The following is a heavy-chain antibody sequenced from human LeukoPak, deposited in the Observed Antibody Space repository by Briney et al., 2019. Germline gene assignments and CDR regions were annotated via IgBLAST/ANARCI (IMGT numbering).Heavy chain of an antibody. J-gene: IGHJ4*02. CDR3: AREPHYYDSSGYYTPYTDY. CDR1: GFTFSSFS. Sequence: GGSLRLSCAASGFTFSSFSIHWVRQALGKGLEWVVVISSDGSKKFYADSVKGRFTISRDNSKNTLYLQMNSLGPEDTAVYYCAREPHYYDSSGYYTPYTDYWGQGTLVTVSS. CDR2: ISSDGSKK. V-gene: IGHV3-30-3*01. D-gene: IGHD3-22*01.